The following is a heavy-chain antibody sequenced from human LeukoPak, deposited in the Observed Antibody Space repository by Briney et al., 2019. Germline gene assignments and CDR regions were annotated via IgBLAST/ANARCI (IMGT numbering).Heavy chain of an antibody. D-gene: IGHD5-18*01. CDR1: GFTVSSNY. J-gene: IGHJ4*02. CDR2: IYSGGST. V-gene: IGHV3-53*01. CDR3: ARDLSPSYGRAY. Sequence: GGSLRLSCAASGFTVSSNYMSRVRQAPGKGLEWVSVIYSGGSTYYADSVKGRFTISRDNSKNTLYLQMNSLRAEDTAVYYCARDLSPSYGRAYWGQGTLVTVSP.